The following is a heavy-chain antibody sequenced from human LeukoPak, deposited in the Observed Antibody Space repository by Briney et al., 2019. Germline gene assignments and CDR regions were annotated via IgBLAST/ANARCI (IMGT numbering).Heavy chain of an antibody. D-gene: IGHD5-12*01. V-gene: IGHV3-48*03. Sequence: GGSLRLSCAVSGFTFSSFEMNWGRQAPGKGLEWVSYISSSGSTIYYADSVKGRFTISRDNAKNSLYLQMSSLRVEDTAVYYCVREYSGYDFFDYWGQGSLVTVSS. CDR2: ISSSGSTI. J-gene: IGHJ4*02. CDR1: GFTFSSFE. CDR3: VREYSGYDFFDY.